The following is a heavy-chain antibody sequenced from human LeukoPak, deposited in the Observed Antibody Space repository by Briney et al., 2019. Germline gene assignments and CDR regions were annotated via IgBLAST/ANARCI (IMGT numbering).Heavy chain of an antibody. Sequence: PGGSLRLSCAASGFTFSDYYMSWIRQAPGKGLEWVSYISSSGSTIYYADSVKGRFTISRDNSKNTLYLQMNSLRAEDTAVYYCASPPEGSSGYYLYGYWGQGTLVTVSS. D-gene: IGHD3-22*01. CDR2: ISSSGSTI. CDR1: GFTFSDYY. V-gene: IGHV3-11*01. J-gene: IGHJ4*02. CDR3: ASPPEGSSGYYLYGY.